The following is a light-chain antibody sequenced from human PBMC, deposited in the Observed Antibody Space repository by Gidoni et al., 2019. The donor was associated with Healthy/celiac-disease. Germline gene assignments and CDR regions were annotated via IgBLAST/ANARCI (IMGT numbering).Light chain of an antibody. Sequence: DIQMTPSPSSLSASVGDRVTITCRASQSISNSLAWYQQKPGKAPKLLLYAASRLESGVPSRFSGSGSGTDYTLTISSLQPEDFATYYCQQYYSTPQTFGQGTKVEIK. CDR2: AAS. V-gene: IGKV1-NL1*01. CDR1: QSISNS. CDR3: QQYYSTPQT. J-gene: IGKJ1*01.